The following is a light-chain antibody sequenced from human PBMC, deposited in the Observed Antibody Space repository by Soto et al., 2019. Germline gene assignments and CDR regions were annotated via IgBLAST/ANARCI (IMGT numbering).Light chain of an antibody. J-gene: IGKJ1*01. CDR1: QSIDSAY. CDR3: QQYAFAPRT. CDR2: ATS. V-gene: IGKV3-20*01. Sequence: IVVTQSPGTLSLSPGERATLSCKTSQSIDSAYLAWYQQKFGQAPRLLIHATSSRATGIPDRFSGSGSGTDFTLTISRLETEDFAVYYCQQYAFAPRTFGQGTRVEIK.